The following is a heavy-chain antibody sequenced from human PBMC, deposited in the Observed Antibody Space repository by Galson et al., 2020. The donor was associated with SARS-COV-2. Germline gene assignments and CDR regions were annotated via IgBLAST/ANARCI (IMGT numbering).Heavy chain of an antibody. V-gene: IGHV3-30*18. CDR2: ISYDGSNK. CDR3: AKDRSGSYGTSWADY. J-gene: IGHJ4*02. Sequence: GESLKISCAASGFTFSSYGMHWVRQAPGKGLEWVAVISYDGSNKYYADSVKGRFTISRDNSKNTLYLQMNSLRAEDAAVYYCAKDRSGSYGTSWADYWGQGTLVTVSS. D-gene: IGHD1-26*01. CDR1: GFTFSSYG.